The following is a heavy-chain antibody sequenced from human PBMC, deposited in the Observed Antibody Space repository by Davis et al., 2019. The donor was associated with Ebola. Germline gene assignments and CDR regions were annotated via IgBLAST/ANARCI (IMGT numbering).Heavy chain of an antibody. D-gene: IGHD6-19*01. CDR1: GFTFSSYG. J-gene: IGHJ3*02. Sequence: GESLKISCAASGFTFSSYGMHWVRQAPGKGLEWVAVIWYDGSNKYYADSVKGRFTISRDNSKNTLYLQMNSLRAEDTAVYYCAKGGYTSGKDAFDIWGQGTMVTVSS. CDR2: IWYDGSNK. V-gene: IGHV3-30*02. CDR3: AKGGYTSGKDAFDI.